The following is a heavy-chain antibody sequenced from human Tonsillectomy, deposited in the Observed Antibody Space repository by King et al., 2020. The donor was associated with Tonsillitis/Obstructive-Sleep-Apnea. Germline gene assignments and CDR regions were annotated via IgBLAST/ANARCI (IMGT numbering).Heavy chain of an antibody. CDR2: ISGDSGST. CDR1: GFTFDNYA. V-gene: IGHV3-43*02. Sequence: VQLVESGGGVVQPGGSLRLSCAASGFTFDNYAMHWVRQAPGKGLEWVSLISGDSGSTYYADSVKGRFTISRDNSKNSLYLQMNSLRTADTALYYCAKAGDYDILTGYNWFDPWAREPWSPSPQ. D-gene: IGHD3-9*01. CDR3: AKAGDYDILTGYNWFDP. J-gene: IGHJ5*02.